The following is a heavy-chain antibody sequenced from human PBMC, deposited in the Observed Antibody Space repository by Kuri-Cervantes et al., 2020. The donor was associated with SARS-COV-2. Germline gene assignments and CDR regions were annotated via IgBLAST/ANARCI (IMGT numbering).Heavy chain of an antibody. J-gene: IGHJ4*02. D-gene: IGHD3-10*01. CDR3: ARTLDYYGSGTYCFDY. CDR2: IYYSGST. V-gene: IGHV4-61*01. CDR1: GGSVSSSSHY. Sequence: SETLSLTCIVSGGSVSSSSHYWSWIRQPPGKGLEWIGYIYYSGSTKYNPSLKSRVTMSVDTSKNQFSLKLNSVTPADTAVYYCARTLDYYGSGTYCFDYWGQGTLVTVSS.